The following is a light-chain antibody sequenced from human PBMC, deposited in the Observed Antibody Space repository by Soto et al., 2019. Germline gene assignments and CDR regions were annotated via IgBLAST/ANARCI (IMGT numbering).Light chain of an antibody. CDR3: QKRSNWA. V-gene: IGKV3-11*01. Sequence: EIVMAESPATLSVSPAERATLSCRASQSVSSNLAWYQQEPGQAPRLLIYDASKRAPGVPGRFSGSGSGTDFSLTISSLEPEDFGVYYCQKRSNWAFGPGTKVDIK. J-gene: IGKJ3*01. CDR2: DAS. CDR1: QSVSSN.